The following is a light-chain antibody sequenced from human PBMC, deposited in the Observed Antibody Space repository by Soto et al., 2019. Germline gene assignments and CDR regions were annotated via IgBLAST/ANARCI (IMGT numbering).Light chain of an antibody. V-gene: IGLV2-14*01. CDR2: DVS. CDR3: SSYTSSSTYV. Sequence: QSVLTQPASVSGSPRQSITISCTGTSSDVGGYNYVSWYQQHPGKVPKLIIYDVSNRPSGVSNRFSGSKSGNTASLTISGLQAEDEADYYCSSYTSSSTYVFGTGTKLTVL. J-gene: IGLJ1*01. CDR1: SSDVGGYNY.